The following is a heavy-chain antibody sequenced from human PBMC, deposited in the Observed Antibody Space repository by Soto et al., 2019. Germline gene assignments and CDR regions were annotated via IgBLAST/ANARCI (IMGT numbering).Heavy chain of an antibody. D-gene: IGHD3-22*01. Sequence: LSLTCTVSGGSISSYYWSWIRQPPGKGLEWIGYIYYSGSTNYNPSLKSRVTISVDTSKNQFSLKLSSVTAADTAVYYCAREGYYYDSSGYWHDAFDIWGQGTMVTVSS. V-gene: IGHV4-59*01. J-gene: IGHJ3*02. CDR2: IYYSGST. CDR3: AREGYYYDSSGYWHDAFDI. CDR1: GGSISSYY.